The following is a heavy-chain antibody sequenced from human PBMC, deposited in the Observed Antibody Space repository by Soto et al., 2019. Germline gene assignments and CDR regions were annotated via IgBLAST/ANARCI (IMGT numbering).Heavy chain of an antibody. CDR3: ARSGDYDYYYYGMDV. Sequence: SETLSLTCAVSSGSISSSNWWSWVRQPPGKGLEWIGYIYHSGSTNYNPSLKSRVTISVDTSKNQFSLKLSSVTAADTAVYYCARSGDYDYYYYGMDVWGQGTTVTVSS. J-gene: IGHJ6*02. D-gene: IGHD4-17*01. CDR1: SGSISSSNW. V-gene: IGHV4-4*02. CDR2: IYHSGST.